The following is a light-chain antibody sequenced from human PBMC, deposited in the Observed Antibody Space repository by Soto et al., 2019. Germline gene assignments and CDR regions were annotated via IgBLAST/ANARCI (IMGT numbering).Light chain of an antibody. J-gene: IGKJ4*01. V-gene: IGKV3-11*01. Sequence: EIVLTQSPATRSLSPGERATLSCRASQSVGRSLAWYQQKPGQAPRLLIFDVSNRATGIPVRFSGGGSGTDFTHTVNSLEPEESSIYYGQQRFNWPLTFGGGTKVEIK. CDR1: QSVGRS. CDR2: DVS. CDR3: QQRFNWPLT.